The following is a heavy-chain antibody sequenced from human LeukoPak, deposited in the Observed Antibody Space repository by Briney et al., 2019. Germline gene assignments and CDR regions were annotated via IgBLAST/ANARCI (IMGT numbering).Heavy chain of an antibody. D-gene: IGHD3-22*01. V-gene: IGHV1-2*02. CDR1: GYSFIGYY. J-gene: IGHJ5*02. Sequence: ASVKVSCKAAGYSFIGYYIHWLRQAPGQGLEWMGWINPYSGDTNYARKFQGRVTMTRDTSISTAYMELSGLTSDDTSVYYCFSDVNSGKFDTWGQGTLVTVSS. CDR2: INPYSGDT. CDR3: FSDVNSGKFDT.